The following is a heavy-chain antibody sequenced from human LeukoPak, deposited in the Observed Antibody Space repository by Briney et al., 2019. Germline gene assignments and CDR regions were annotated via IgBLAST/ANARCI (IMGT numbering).Heavy chain of an antibody. Sequence: SVKVSCKASGGTFSSYAISWVRQAPGQGLEWMGGIIPIFGTANYVQKFQGRVTITADKSTSTAYMELSSLRSEDTAVYYCAGGGSLRFYGMDVWGKGTTVTVSS. CDR3: AGGGSLRFYGMDV. V-gene: IGHV1-69*06. CDR1: GGTFSSYA. J-gene: IGHJ6*04. CDR2: IIPIFGTA. D-gene: IGHD2-15*01.